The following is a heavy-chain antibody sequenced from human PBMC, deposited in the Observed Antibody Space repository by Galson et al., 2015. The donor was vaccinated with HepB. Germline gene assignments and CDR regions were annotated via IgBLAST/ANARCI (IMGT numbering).Heavy chain of an antibody. Sequence: QSGAEVKKPGESLKLSCKSSGYSFTSYWIAWVRQMPGKGLEWLGIIYPDDSHTEYSPSFQGQVTFPADKSISTAYLHWISLKASDTAMYYCARHFLDTTMGPYDYWGQGTLVTVSS. J-gene: IGHJ4*02. V-gene: IGHV5-51*01. CDR1: GYSFTSYW. CDR3: ARHFLDTTMGPYDY. D-gene: IGHD5-18*01. CDR2: IYPDDSHT.